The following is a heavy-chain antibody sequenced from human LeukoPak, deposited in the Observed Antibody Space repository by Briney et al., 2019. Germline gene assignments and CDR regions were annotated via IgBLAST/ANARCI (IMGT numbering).Heavy chain of an antibody. CDR3: ARSYYDYVWGSYRPDDY. D-gene: IGHD3-16*02. V-gene: IGHV3-30*01. J-gene: IGHJ4*02. Sequence: GGSLRLSCAASGFTFSSYAMHWVRQAPGKGLEWVAVISYDGSNKYYADSVKGRFTISRDNSKNTLYLQMNSLRAEDTAVYYCARSYYDYVWGSYRPDDYWGQGTLVTVSS. CDR2: ISYDGSNK. CDR1: GFTFSSYA.